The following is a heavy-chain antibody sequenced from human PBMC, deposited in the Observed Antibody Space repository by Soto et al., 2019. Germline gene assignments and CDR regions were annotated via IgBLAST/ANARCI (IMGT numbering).Heavy chain of an antibody. Sequence: EVQLVESGGGLVQPGGSLRLSCAASGFTFSSYAMHWVRQAPGKGLEYVSTISSNGGSTYYANSVKGRFTISRDNSKNSPYLQTGSLGAEDRAVYYCARGGDYVWGSDRYMAGGPWFDPWGQGTRVTVSS. D-gene: IGHD3-16*02. CDR3: ARGGDYVWGSDRYMAGGPWFDP. V-gene: IGHV3-64*01. CDR1: GFTFSSYA. J-gene: IGHJ5*02. CDR2: ISSNGGST.